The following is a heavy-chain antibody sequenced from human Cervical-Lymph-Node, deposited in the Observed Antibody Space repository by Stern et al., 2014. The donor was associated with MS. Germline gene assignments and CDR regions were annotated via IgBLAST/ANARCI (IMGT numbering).Heavy chain of an antibody. CDR3: ARDAGHLNGFDP. V-gene: IGHV7-4-1*02. CDR2: IDTSTGNP. J-gene: IGHJ5*02. D-gene: IGHD1-14*01. Sequence: VQLEESGSELKKPGASVQVSCRASGYTFTTYAMNWVRQAPGQGLEWMGWIDTSTGNPTYAQGLTGRFVFSLDASVGTAYLQISSLKAEDTAVYYCARDAGHLNGFDPWGQGTLVTVSS. CDR1: GYTFTTYA.